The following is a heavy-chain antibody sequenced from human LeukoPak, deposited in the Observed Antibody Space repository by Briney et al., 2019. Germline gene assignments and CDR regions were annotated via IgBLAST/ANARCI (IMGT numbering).Heavy chain of an antibody. CDR1: GFTFSSYA. Sequence: GGSLRLSCAASGFTFSSYAMSWVRQAPGKGLEWVSAISGSGGSTYYADSVKGRFTISRDNSKNTLYLQMNSLRAEDTAVCYCAKSDGYCTNGVCSNYGGNWGVIDYWGQGTLVTVSS. J-gene: IGHJ4*02. CDR2: ISGSGGST. D-gene: IGHD2-8*01. CDR3: AKSDGYCTNGVCSNYGGNWGVIDY. V-gene: IGHV3-23*01.